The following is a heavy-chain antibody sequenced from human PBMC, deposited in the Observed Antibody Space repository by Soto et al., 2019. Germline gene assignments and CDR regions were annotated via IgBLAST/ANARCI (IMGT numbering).Heavy chain of an antibody. J-gene: IGHJ5*02. D-gene: IGHD6-13*01. CDR1: GFSFSSFA. CDR3: ARDSTYGRAATGMNWFDP. Sequence: GGSLRLSCRASGFSFSSFAMTWVRQAPGKGLEWVSYISASGTIINYADSVKGRFTISRDNAKNSLYLQMNSLRVEDTAVYYCARDSTYGRAATGMNWFDPWGQGTLVTVSS. CDR2: ISASGTII. V-gene: IGHV3-48*03.